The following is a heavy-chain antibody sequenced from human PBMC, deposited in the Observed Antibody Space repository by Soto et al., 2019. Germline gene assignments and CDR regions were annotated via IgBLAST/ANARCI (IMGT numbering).Heavy chain of an antibody. CDR2: ISGSGGST. J-gene: IGHJ4*02. V-gene: IGHV3-23*01. Sequence: EVQLLESGGGLVQPGGSLTLSCAAAGFTFSNNAMSWVRQAPGKGLEWVSAISGSGGSTYYADSVKGRFTISRDNSKNTLYLQMNSLRAEDTAVYYCAKDGAAAAWDYWGQGTLVTVSS. CDR3: AKDGAAAAWDY. D-gene: IGHD6-13*01. CDR1: GFTFSNNA.